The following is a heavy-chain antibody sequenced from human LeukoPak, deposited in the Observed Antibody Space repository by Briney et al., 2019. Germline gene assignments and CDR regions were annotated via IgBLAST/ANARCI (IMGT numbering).Heavy chain of an antibody. CDR1: GFTFSNSA. J-gene: IGHJ4*02. V-gene: IGHV3-21*01. D-gene: IGHD3-9*01. CDR3: ARDPLRYLRVGHYDY. CDR2: IDYDSSHI. Sequence: GGSLRLSCAASGFTFSNSAMNWVRQVPGKGLEWVSSIDYDSSHIYYAAPVRGRFTISRDNARNSVYLQMNSLRVEDTAVYYCARDPLRYLRVGHYDYWGQGTLVAVSS.